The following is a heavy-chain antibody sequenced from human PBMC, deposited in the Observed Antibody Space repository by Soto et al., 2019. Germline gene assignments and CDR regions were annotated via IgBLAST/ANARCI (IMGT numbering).Heavy chain of an antibody. D-gene: IGHD2-8*01. Sequence: ASVKVSCKASGYSFTDYHIHWVRQAPGQGLEWLGRINPKSGGTSTAQKFQGWVTMTTDTSISPASMARTRPTSDDTASYYCARGDSTDCSDGVCAFFYTHGTDGWGQGTTVTVSS. J-gene: IGHJ6*02. CDR3: ARGDSTDCSDGVCAFFYTHGTDG. V-gene: IGHV1-2*04. CDR1: GYSFTDYH. CDR2: INPKSGGT.